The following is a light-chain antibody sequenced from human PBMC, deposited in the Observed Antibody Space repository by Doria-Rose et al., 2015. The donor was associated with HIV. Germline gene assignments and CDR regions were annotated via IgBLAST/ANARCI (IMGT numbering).Light chain of an antibody. J-gene: IGKJ1*01. CDR3: QQFDSFPRT. V-gene: IGKV1-9*01. CDR2: GAS. Sequence: TQSPSFLSASVGVRVTITCRASQGISRCLAWYQQKPGKAPTLLIFGASTLQSGVPSRFSGSGSGTEFTLTISSLQPEDFATYYCQQFDSFPRTFGQGTKVEL. CDR1: QGISRC.